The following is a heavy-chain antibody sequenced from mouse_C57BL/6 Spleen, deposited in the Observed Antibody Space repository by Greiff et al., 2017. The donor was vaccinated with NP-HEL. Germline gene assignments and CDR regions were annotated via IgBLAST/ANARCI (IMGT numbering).Heavy chain of an antibody. CDR2: ISSGSSTI. CDR3: ARPGGKRDYFDY. V-gene: IGHV5-17*01. J-gene: IGHJ2*01. D-gene: IGHD2-1*01. CDR1: GFTFSDYG. Sequence: DVQLQESGGGLVKPGGSLKLSCAASGFTFSDYGMHWVRQAPEKGLEWVAYISSGSSTIYYADTVKGRFTISRDNAKNTLFLQMTSLRSEDTAMYYCARPGGKRDYFDYWGQGTTLTVSS.